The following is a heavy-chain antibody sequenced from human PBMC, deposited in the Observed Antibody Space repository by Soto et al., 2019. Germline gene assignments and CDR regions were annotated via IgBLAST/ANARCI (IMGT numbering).Heavy chain of an antibody. CDR2: IYYSGST. CDR3: ARGYCSGGSCYREGFYYYYMDV. CDR1: GGSISSYY. D-gene: IGHD2-15*01. V-gene: IGHV4-59*08. Sequence: SETLSLTCTVSGGSISSYYWSWIRQPPGKGLEWIGYIYYSGSTNYNPSLKSRVTISVDTSKNRFSLKLSSVTAADTAVYYCARGYCSGGSCYREGFYYYYMDVWGKGTTVTVSS. J-gene: IGHJ6*03.